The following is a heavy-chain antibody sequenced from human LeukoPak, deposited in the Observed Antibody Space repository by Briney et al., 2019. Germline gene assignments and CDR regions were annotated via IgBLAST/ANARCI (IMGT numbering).Heavy chain of an antibody. D-gene: IGHD5-12*01. J-gene: IGHJ4*01. V-gene: IGHV3-30*15. CDR3: AKARGYSGYDYFDY. Sequence: PGGSLRLSCAASEFSFSSYALHWVRQAPGKGLEWVAAVSFDGKIQYYADSVQGRFTVSRDDSKNSIFLRMSSLTADDTAVYYCAKARGYSGYDYFDYWGRGALVTVSS. CDR1: EFSFSSYA. CDR2: VSFDGKIQ.